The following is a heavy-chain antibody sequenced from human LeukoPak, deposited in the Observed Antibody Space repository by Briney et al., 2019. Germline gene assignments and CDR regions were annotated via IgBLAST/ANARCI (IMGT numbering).Heavy chain of an antibody. V-gene: IGHV3-23*01. CDR3: ASSYSSSSGWFDP. Sequence: GGSLRLSCAASGFTFSSYAMSWVRQAPGKGLEWVSAISGSGGSTYYADSVKGRFTISRDNSKDTLYLQMNSLSAEDTAVYYCASSYSSSSGWFDPWGQGTLVTVSS. CDR1: GFTFSSYA. J-gene: IGHJ5*02. D-gene: IGHD6-6*01. CDR2: ISGSGGST.